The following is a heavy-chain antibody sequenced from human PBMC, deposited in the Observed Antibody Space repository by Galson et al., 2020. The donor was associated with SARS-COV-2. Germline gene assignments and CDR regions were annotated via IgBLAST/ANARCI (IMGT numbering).Heavy chain of an antibody. CDR3: VTGWLPYFYGMDV. CDR2: VSYDGRNK. J-gene: IGHJ6*02. Sequence: GGSLRLSCAASGFTFSSYGMHWVRQAPGKGLEWVAVVSYDGRNKYYADSVKGRFTISRDNSKNTLYLQVNSLRADDTAVYYCVTGWLPYFYGMDVWGQGTTVTVSS. V-gene: IGHV3-30*03. CDR1: GFTFSSYG. D-gene: IGHD5-12*01.